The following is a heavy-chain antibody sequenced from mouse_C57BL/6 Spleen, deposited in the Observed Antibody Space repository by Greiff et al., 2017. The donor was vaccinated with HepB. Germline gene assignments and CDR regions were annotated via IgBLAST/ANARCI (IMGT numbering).Heavy chain of an antibody. D-gene: IGHD2-4*01. CDR1: GFTFSSYT. Sequence: EVQRVESGGGLVKPGGSLKLSCAASGFTFSSYTMSWVRQTPEKRLEWVATISGGGGNTYYPDSVKGRFTISRDNAKNTLYLQMSSLRSEDTALYYCARHPFSYDYGGFAYWGQGTLVTVSA. V-gene: IGHV5-9*01. CDR2: ISGGGGNT. J-gene: IGHJ3*01. CDR3: ARHPFSYDYGGFAY.